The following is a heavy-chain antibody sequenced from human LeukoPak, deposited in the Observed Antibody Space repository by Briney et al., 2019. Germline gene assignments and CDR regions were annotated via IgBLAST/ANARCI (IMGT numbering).Heavy chain of an antibody. V-gene: IGHV5-51*01. CDR1: GYSLTSYW. J-gene: IGHJ4*02. CDR2: IYPGDSDT. Sequence: GESLKISCKGSGYSLTSYWIGWVRQMPGKGLEWMGIIYPGDSDTRYSPSFQGQVTISADKSIGTAYLQWSSLKASDTAIYYCARSWVTGYGTVLDYWGQGTLVSVPS. D-gene: IGHD2-8*02. CDR3: ARSWVTGYGTVLDY.